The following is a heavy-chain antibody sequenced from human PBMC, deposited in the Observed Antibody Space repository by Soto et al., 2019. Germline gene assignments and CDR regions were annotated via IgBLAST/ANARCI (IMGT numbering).Heavy chain of an antibody. D-gene: IGHD1-26*01. CDR3: ARDGGSYPYYIDY. Sequence: TSETLSLTWTVSGGSMSCYYWSWSRQPAGKGLEWIGRIYTSGSTNYNPSLRSRVTMSVDTSKNQFSLRLSSVTAADTAVYYCARDGGSYPYYIDYWGQGTLVTVSS. V-gene: IGHV4-4*07. CDR1: GGSMSCYY. J-gene: IGHJ4*02. CDR2: IYTSGST.